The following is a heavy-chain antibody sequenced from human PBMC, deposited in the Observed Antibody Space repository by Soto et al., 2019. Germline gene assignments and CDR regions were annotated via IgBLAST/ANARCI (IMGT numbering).Heavy chain of an antibody. CDR3: ARRSNYGSDWFDP. Sequence: QVQLVQSGAEVKKPGASVKVSCKASGYTFTAYYMPWVRQAPGHGLEWMGWINPNSGGTNFAQRFQGRVTMTRDMSISTAYMELRRLRSDDTAVYYCARRSNYGSDWFDPWGQGTLVTVSS. D-gene: IGHD4-4*01. CDR2: INPNSGGT. V-gene: IGHV1-2*02. J-gene: IGHJ5*02. CDR1: GYTFTAYY.